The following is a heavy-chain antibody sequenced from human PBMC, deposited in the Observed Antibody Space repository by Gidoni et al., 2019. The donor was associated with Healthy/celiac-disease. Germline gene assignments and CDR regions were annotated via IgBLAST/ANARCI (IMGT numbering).Heavy chain of an antibody. CDR2: ISAYNGNT. D-gene: IGHD3-22*01. V-gene: IGHV1-18*01. Sequence: QVQLVQSGAEVKKPGASVKVSCKASGYTFTSYGISWVRQAPGQGLEWMGWISAYNGNTNYAQKLQGRVTMTTDTSTSTAYMELRSLRSDDTAVYYCARAVYIYDSSGYPKYYFDYWGQGTLVTVSS. CDR1: GYTFTSYG. J-gene: IGHJ4*02. CDR3: ARAVYIYDSSGYPKYYFDY.